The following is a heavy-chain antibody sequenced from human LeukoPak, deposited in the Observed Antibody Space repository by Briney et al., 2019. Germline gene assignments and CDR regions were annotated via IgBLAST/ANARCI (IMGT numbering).Heavy chain of an antibody. CDR1: GFSVSNYY. D-gene: IGHD3-16*01. V-gene: IGHV3-66*02. CDR2: IRDSGAT. J-gene: IGHJ5*01. Sequence: PGGSLRLSCAGSGFSVSNYYMNWVRQAPGKGLEWVSLIRDSGATFYADSVKGRFTISRDNSKNTIYLQMNRLRVEDTALYFCARYRAVTQVWVEFDSWGQGTQVTVSS. CDR3: ARYRAVTQVWVEFDS.